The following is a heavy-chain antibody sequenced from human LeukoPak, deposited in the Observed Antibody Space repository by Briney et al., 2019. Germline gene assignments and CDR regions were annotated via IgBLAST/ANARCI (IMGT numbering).Heavy chain of an antibody. D-gene: IGHD2-21*02. J-gene: IGHJ6*03. V-gene: IGHV1-2*02. CDR1: GYTFNAYY. CDR3: ARDGDYLLLSARYYMDV. CDR2: INSQSGET. Sequence: ASVKVSCKASGYTFNAYYMHWVRQAPGQGLDWMGWINSQSGETKFAQKFRGRVTMTRDTSISTVYMELTSLRSDDTAVYFCARDGDYLLLSARYYMDVWGKGTTLIISS.